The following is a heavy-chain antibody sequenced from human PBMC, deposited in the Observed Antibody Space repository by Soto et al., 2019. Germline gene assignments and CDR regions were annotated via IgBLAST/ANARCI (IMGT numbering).Heavy chain of an antibody. CDR2: IIPILGIA. D-gene: IGHD2-2*01. J-gene: IGHJ5*02. CDR1: GGTFSSYT. CDR3: ARHCSSTSCYASP. Sequence: QVQLVQSGAEVKKPGSSVKVSCKASGGTFSSYTISWVRQAPGQGLEWMGRIIPILGIANYAQKFQGRVTITADQSTSTAYMQLSSLRSEDTAVYYCARHCSSTSCYASPWGQGTLVSVYS. V-gene: IGHV1-69*02.